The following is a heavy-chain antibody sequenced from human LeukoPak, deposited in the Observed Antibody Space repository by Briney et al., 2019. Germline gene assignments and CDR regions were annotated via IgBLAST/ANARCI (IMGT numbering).Heavy chain of an antibody. D-gene: IGHD4-11*01. CDR2: VDHTGST. CDR3: ARGRVSSSTWYSTYYYYFYMDV. V-gene: IGHV4-59*01. CDR1: DDSITMYY. Sequence: SETLSLTCSVSDDSITMYYWTWIRKPPGKGLEWIGYVDHTGSTNFNPSLNGRVGISRDTSKNLFSLRLRSVTAADTAVYFCARGRVSSSTWYSTYYYYFYMDVWGKGTTVTVSS. J-gene: IGHJ6*03.